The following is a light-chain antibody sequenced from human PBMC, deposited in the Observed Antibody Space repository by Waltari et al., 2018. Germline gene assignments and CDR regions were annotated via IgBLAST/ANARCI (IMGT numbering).Light chain of an antibody. Sequence: QSALTQPRSVSGSPGQTVTISCTGTSSDFGGYNYDSWYQQHPGKSPHLMIYDVNKGPSGLLDRFSGSKSGNTASLTISGLQAEDEADFYCFSYAGSYIWVFGGGTKLTVL. J-gene: IGLJ2*01. CDR1: SSDFGGYNY. CDR2: DVN. CDR3: FSYAGSYIWV. V-gene: IGLV2-11*01.